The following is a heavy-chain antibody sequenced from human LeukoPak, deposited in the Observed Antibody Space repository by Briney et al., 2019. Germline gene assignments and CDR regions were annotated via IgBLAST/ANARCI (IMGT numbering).Heavy chain of an antibody. CDR2: IYYSGST. CDR1: GGSISSYY. D-gene: IGHD3-3*01. V-gene: IGHV4-59*01. J-gene: IGHJ3*02. Sequence: PSETLSLTCTVSGGSISSYYWSWLRQPPGKGLEGIGYIYYSGSTNYNPSLKSRVTISVDTTKKQFSLKLSSVTAADTAVYYCARDWWSGYFRAFDIWGQGTMVTVSS. CDR3: ARDWWSGYFRAFDI.